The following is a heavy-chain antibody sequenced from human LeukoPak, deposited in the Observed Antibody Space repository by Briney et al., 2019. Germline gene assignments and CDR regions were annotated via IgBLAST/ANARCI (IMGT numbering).Heavy chain of an antibody. D-gene: IGHD3-22*01. CDR3: ARDAWRGYYYDSSGYSPAFDI. CDR2: INHSGST. J-gene: IGHJ3*02. Sequence: SETLSLSCAVDCGSFSGYYWSWIHQPPGKGQEWSGEINHSGSTNYNPPLQSRVTISVDTSKNQFSLKLSSVTAAGTAVYYCARDAWRGYYYDSSGYSPAFDIWGQGTMVTVSS. CDR1: CGSFSGYY. V-gene: IGHV4-34*01.